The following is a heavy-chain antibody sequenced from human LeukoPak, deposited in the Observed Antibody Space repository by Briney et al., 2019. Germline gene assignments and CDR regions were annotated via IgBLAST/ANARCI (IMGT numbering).Heavy chain of an antibody. Sequence: PSETLSLTCAVYGGSFSGYYWSWIRQPPGKGLEWIGEINHSGSTNYNPSLKSRVTISVDTSKNQFSLKLSSVTAADTAVYYCARGRTSRIVVVPAAIWYFDLWGRGTLVTVSS. J-gene: IGHJ2*01. V-gene: IGHV4-34*01. CDR2: INHSGST. D-gene: IGHD2-2*01. CDR3: ARGRTSRIVVVPAAIWYFDL. CDR1: GGSFSGYY.